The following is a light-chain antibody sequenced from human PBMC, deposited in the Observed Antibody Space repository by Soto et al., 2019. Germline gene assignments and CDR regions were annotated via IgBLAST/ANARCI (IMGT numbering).Light chain of an antibody. CDR2: GAS. V-gene: IGKV3-15*01. CDR1: QSAGTN. CDR3: QHYLTWPLA. Sequence: EIVMTQSPVTLSVSPGGGATLSCRASQSAGTNLAWYQQQPGQPPRLLIYGASIRATGVPGRFSGSGSGTEFTLTISRLQSDDFAVYYCQHYLTWPLAFGGGTRVEI. J-gene: IGKJ4*01.